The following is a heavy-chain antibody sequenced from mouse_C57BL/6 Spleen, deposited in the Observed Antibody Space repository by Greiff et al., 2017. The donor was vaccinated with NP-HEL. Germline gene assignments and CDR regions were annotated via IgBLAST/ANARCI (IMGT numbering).Heavy chain of an antibody. V-gene: IGHV7-3*01. CDR3: ARPYYYGSSDGDYAMDY. J-gene: IGHJ4*01. D-gene: IGHD1-1*01. Sequence: EVKVVESGGGLVQPGGSLSLSCAASGFTFTDYYMSWVRQPPGKALEWLGFIRNKANGYTTEYSASVKGRFTISSDNSQSILYLQMNALRAEDSATYYCARPYYYGSSDGDYAMDYWGQGTSVTVSS. CDR1: GFTFTDYY. CDR2: IRNKANGYTT.